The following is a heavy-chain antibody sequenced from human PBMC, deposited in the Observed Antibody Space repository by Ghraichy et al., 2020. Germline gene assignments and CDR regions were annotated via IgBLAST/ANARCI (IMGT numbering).Heavy chain of an antibody. J-gene: IGHJ6*02. CDR2: INPSGGST. CDR3: ARALLPYTAMETKYYYYYGMDV. D-gene: IGHD5-18*01. Sequence: ASVKVSCKASGYTFTSYYMHWVRQAPGQGLEWMGIINPSGGSTSYAQKFQGRVTMTRDTSTSTVYMELSSLRSEDTAVYYCARALLPYTAMETKYYYYYGMDVWGQGTTVTVSS. V-gene: IGHV1-46*03. CDR1: GYTFTSYY.